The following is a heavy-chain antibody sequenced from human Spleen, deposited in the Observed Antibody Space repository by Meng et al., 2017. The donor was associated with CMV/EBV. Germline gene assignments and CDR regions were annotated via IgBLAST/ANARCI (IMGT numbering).Heavy chain of an antibody. CDR3: ARLQELGWFDP. D-gene: IGHD1-26*01. CDR1: GHTFSSYW. CDR2: IYLGDSDT. J-gene: IGHJ5*02. Sequence: GESLKISCKGSGHTFSSYWIAWLRQMPGKGLEWMGIIYLGDSDTRYSPSFQGQVTISADKSITTAYLQWSSLKASDTAMYYCARLQELGWFDPWGQGTLVTVSS. V-gene: IGHV5-51*01.